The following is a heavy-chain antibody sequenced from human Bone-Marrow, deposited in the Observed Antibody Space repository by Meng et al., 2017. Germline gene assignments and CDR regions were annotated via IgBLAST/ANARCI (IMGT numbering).Heavy chain of an antibody. J-gene: IGHJ4*02. CDR2: ISYDGSNK. D-gene: IGHD2-15*01. V-gene: IGHV3-30*04. CDR1: GFTFSSYA. Sequence: GESPNTSCAGSGFTFSSYAMHRVRQAPGKGLEWVAVISYDGSNKYYADSVKGRFTISRDNSKNTLYLQMNSLRAEDTAVYYCARGSPPSPIYFDYWGRGPLVPVSS. CDR3: ARGSPPSPIYFDY.